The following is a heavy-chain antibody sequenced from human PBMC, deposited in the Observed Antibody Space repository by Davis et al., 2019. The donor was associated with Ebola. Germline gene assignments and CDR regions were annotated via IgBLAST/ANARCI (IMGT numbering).Heavy chain of an antibody. Sequence: SETLSLTYTVSGGSISSYYWSWIRQPPGKGLEWIGYIYYSGSTNYNPSLKSRVTISVDTSKNQFSLKLSSVTAADTAVYYCARGRGVLRFLEWLPYYGMDVWGQGTTVTVSS. CDR1: GGSISSYY. J-gene: IGHJ6*02. CDR3: ARGRGVLRFLEWLPYYGMDV. CDR2: IYYSGST. D-gene: IGHD3-3*01. V-gene: IGHV4-59*01.